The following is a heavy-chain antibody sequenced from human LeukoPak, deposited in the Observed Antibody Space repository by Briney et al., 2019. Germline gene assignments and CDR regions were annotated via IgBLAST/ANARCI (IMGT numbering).Heavy chain of an antibody. J-gene: IGHJ1*01. V-gene: IGHV3-23*01. CDR2: ISGSGGSA. CDR1: GFTFSSYA. D-gene: IGHD3-22*01. Sequence: PGGSLRLSCAASGFTFSSYAMSWVRQAPGKGLESVSAISGSGGSAYYADSVKGRFTISRDNSKNTLYLQMNSLRAEDTAVYYCAKDRDYYDSSGYYYVTAEYFQHWGQGTLVTVSS. CDR3: AKDRDYYDSSGYYYVTAEYFQH.